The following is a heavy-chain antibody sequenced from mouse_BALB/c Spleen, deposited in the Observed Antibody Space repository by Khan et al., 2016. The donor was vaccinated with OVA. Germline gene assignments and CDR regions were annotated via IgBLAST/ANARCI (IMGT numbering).Heavy chain of an antibody. V-gene: IGHV2-9*02. CDR1: GFSLTSYG. CDR3: ARYYGNYGWYFDV. CDR2: IWAGGST. Sequence: QVQLKHSGPAMVAPSQSLSITCTVSGFSLTSYGVHWVRQPPGKGLEWLGVIWAGGSTNYNSALMSRLRIRQDNSKSNVFLKMNSMQTDDTAMYYCARYYGNYGWYFDVWGAGTTVTVSS. D-gene: IGHD2-1*01. J-gene: IGHJ1*01.